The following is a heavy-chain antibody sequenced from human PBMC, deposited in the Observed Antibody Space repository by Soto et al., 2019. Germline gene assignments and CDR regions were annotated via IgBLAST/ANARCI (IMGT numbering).Heavy chain of an antibody. J-gene: IGHJ4*02. CDR2: ISYDGSNK. Sequence: QVQLVESGGGVVQPGRSLRLSCAASGFTFSSYGMHWVRQAPGKGLEGEAVISYDGSNKYYADSVKGRFTISRDNSKNSLYLQMNSLRAEDTAVYYCAKDSRIVVVTAPYDYWGQGTLVPVSS. CDR3: AKDSRIVVVTAPYDY. V-gene: IGHV3-30*18. D-gene: IGHD2-21*02. CDR1: GFTFSSYG.